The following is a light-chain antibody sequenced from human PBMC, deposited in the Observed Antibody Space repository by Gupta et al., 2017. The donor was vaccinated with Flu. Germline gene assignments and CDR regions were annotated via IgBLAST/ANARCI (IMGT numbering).Light chain of an antibody. Sequence: QSVLTQPPSASGTPGPTVTVSCSGGYSDIRSNYLYWYQHLPGTAPKLLISRNDQRPSGVPDRFFGSKSGTSASLAISGLRSEDEADYYCATWDDSLSALVFGGGTKLTVL. CDR1: YSDIRSNY. CDR3: ATWDDSLSALV. CDR2: RND. J-gene: IGLJ3*02. V-gene: IGLV1-47*01.